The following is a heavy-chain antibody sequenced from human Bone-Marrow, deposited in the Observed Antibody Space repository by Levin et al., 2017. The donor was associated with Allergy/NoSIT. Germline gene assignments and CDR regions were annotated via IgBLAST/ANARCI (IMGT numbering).Heavy chain of an antibody. Sequence: GSLRLSCTVSGGSISSYYWSWIRQPPGKGLEWIGYIYYSGSTNYNPSLKSRVTISVDTSKNQFSLKLSSLTAADTAVYYCAREIRVVVVPAADGANWFDPWGQGTLVTVSS. CDR3: AREIRVVVVPAADGANWFDP. D-gene: IGHD2-2*01. V-gene: IGHV4-59*01. CDR1: GGSISSYY. CDR2: IYYSGST. J-gene: IGHJ5*02.